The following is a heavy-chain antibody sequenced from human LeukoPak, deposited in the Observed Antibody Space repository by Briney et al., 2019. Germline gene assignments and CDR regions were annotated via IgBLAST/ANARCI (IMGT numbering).Heavy chain of an antibody. V-gene: IGHV3-53*01. CDR3: ARAPYYYGSGSYYNVVGPFDY. CDR2: IYSDGTT. J-gene: IGHJ4*02. Sequence: PGGSLRLSCAASGFTVSSNYMSWVRQAPGKGLEWVSLIYSDGTTYYADSVKGRFTISRDNSKNTLYLQMNSLRAEDTAVYYCARAPYYYGSGSYYNVVGPFDYWGQGTLVTVSS. D-gene: IGHD3-10*01. CDR1: GFTVSSNY.